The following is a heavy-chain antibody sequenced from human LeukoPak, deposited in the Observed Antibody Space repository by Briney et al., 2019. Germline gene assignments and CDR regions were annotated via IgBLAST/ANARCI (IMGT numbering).Heavy chain of an antibody. CDR2: IYYSGST. V-gene: IGHV4-39*07. Sequence: SETLSLTCTVSGGSISSSSYYWGWIRQPPGNGLEWIGSIYYSGSTYYNPSLKSRVTISVDTSKNQFSLKLSSVTAADTAVYYCAFGRDYYDSSGYPYYYYMDVWGKGTTVTVSS. CDR3: AFGRDYYDSSGYPYYYYMDV. CDR1: GGSISSSSYY. D-gene: IGHD3-22*01. J-gene: IGHJ6*03.